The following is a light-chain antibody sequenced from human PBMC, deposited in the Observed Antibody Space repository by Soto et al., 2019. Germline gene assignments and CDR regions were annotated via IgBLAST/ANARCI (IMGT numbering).Light chain of an antibody. V-gene: IGKV1-39*01. Sequence: DIQMTQSPSSLSASVGDRVNITCRASQTVSSYLNWYQQKPGTVPKLLIYAASRRAPGIPERFSGSGSGTDFTLKISRVEAVDVGVYYCMQSIQLPITFGQGTRLEIK. CDR3: MQSIQLPIT. CDR2: AAS. CDR1: QTVSSY. J-gene: IGKJ5*01.